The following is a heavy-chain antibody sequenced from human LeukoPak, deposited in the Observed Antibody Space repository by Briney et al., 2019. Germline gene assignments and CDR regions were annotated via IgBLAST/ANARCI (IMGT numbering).Heavy chain of an antibody. CDR3: AKVICSSTSCPLDY. D-gene: IGHD2-2*01. CDR1: GFTFDDYV. CDR2: ISWNSGSI. Sequence: PGGSLRLSCAASGFTFDDYVMHWVRQAPGKGLEWVSGISWNSGSIGYADSVKGRFTISRDNAKNSLYLQMNSLRAEDTALYYCAKVICSSTSCPLDYWGQGTLVTVSS. J-gene: IGHJ4*02. V-gene: IGHV3-9*01.